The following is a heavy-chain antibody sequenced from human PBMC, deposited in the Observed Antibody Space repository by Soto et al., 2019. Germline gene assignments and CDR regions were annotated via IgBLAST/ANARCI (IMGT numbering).Heavy chain of an antibody. CDR2: TSGSGDAT. Sequence: VQLLESGGGSRQPGGSLRLSCAVSGFIFSNYGMSWVRQAPGKGLEWVSATSGSGDATYYADSVKGRFTISRDNPKNTLYVEMNSLRVEDTAVYYCAKDLGYDGSGIEIWGQGTLVTVSP. CDR3: AKDLGYDGSGIEI. CDR1: GFIFSNYG. J-gene: IGHJ4*02. V-gene: IGHV3-23*01. D-gene: IGHD3-10*01.